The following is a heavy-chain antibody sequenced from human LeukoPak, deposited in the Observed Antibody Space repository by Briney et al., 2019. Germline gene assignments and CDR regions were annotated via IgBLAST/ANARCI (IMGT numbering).Heavy chain of an antibody. CDR3: ARLRDGRWLLEY. CDR2: ISYDGSNK. J-gene: IGHJ4*02. V-gene: IGHV3-30-3*01. Sequence: GGSLRLSCAASGFTFSSYAMHWVRQAPGKGLEWVAVISYDGSNKYYADSVKGRFTISRDNSKNTLYLQMNSLRAEDTAVYYCARLRDGRWLLEYWGQGTLVTVSS. D-gene: IGHD5-24*01. CDR1: GFTFSSYA.